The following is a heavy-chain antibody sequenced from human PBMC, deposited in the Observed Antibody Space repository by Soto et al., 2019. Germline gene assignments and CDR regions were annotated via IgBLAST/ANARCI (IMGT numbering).Heavy chain of an antibody. J-gene: IGHJ2*01. CDR2: INPSGGST. D-gene: IGHD1-26*01. CDR1: GYTFTSYS. CDR3: ARHRVVGATTHWYFDL. V-gene: IGHV1-46*01. Sequence: ARVKVSCKASGYTFTSYSMHRVRHAPGQGLEWMGIINPSGGSTNYAQKFQGRVTMTRDTSTSTVYMELSSLRSEDTAVYYCARHRVVGATTHWYFDLWGRGTLVTVS.